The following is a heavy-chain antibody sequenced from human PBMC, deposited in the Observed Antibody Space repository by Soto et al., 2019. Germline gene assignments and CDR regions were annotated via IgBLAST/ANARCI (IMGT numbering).Heavy chain of an antibody. D-gene: IGHD3-3*01. CDR1: GYTFTSYG. CDR2: ISAYNGNT. Sequence: GASVKVSCKASGYTFTSYGISWVRQAPGQGLEWIGWISAYNGNTNYAQKLQGRVTMTTDTSTSTAYMELRSLRSDDTAVYYCATSLNYDFWSGYPYYFDYWGQGTLVTVSS. V-gene: IGHV1-18*01. CDR3: ATSLNYDFWSGYPYYFDY. J-gene: IGHJ4*02.